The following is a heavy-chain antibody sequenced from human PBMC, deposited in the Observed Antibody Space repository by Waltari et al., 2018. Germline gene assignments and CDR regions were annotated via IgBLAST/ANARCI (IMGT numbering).Heavy chain of an antibody. CDR3: ARAGRLLWFGDI. J-gene: IGHJ3*02. Sequence: QVQLQESGPGLVKPSATLSLTCAVSGYSISSGYYWGWIRQPPGKGLEWIGSIYHSGSTYYNPSLKSRVTISVDTSKNQFSLKLSSVTAADTAVYYCARAGRLLWFGDIWGQGTMVTVSS. CDR2: IYHSGST. V-gene: IGHV4-38-2*01. D-gene: IGHD3-10*01. CDR1: GYSISSGYY.